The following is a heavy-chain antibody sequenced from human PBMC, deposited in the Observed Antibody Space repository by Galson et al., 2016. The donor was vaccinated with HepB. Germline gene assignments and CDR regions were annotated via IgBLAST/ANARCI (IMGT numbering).Heavy chain of an antibody. CDR3: ARVSTVTTLEFDY. Sequence: SETLSLTCTVSGGSVSSRTYYWSWIRQAPGKGLEWLGFIYYSGSTIYNPSLKTRVSISLDTSKNQVSLKLSSVTAADTAVYYCARVSTVTTLEFDYWGQGTLVTVSS. J-gene: IGHJ4*02. V-gene: IGHV4-61*01. CDR2: IYYSGST. CDR1: GGSVSSRTYY. D-gene: IGHD4-17*01.